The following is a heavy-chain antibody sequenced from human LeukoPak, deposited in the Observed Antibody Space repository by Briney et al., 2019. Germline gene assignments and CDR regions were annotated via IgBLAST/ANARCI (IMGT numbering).Heavy chain of an antibody. Sequence: TSETLSLTCTVSGGSISSGGYYWRWIRQHPGKGLEWIGYNYYSGSTYYNPSLKSRVTISVGTSKNQFSLKLSSVTAADTAVYYCARDSRSYYGSGANGMDVWGQGTTVTVSS. CDR3: ARDSRSYYGSGANGMDV. CDR2: NYYSGST. CDR1: GGSISSGGYY. D-gene: IGHD3-10*01. J-gene: IGHJ6*02. V-gene: IGHV4-31*03.